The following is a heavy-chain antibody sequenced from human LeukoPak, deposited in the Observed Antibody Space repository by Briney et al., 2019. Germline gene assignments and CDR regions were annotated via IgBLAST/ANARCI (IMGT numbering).Heavy chain of an antibody. CDR2: IYYSGST. CDR1: GGSISSSSYY. Sequence: SETLSLTCTVSGGSISSSSYYWGWIRQPPGKGLEWIGGIYYSGSTYYNPSLKSRVTISVDTSKNQFSLKLSSVTAADTAVHYCARVSYYDSSGYLPRYYMDVWGKGTTVTVSS. CDR3: ARVSYYDSSGYLPRYYMDV. V-gene: IGHV4-39*07. D-gene: IGHD3-22*01. J-gene: IGHJ6*03.